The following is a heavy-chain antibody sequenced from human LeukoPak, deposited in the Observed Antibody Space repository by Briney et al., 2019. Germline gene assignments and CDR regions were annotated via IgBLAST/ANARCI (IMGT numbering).Heavy chain of an antibody. Sequence: GGSLRLSCAASGFTFSNSWMSWVRQAPGKGLEWVATIKPDGSAQYYVDSVKGRFTISRDNAKNSLFLQINNLRAEDTAVYYCASGGTYSSGPWGQGTLVTVSS. D-gene: IGHD3-22*01. CDR3: ASGGTYSSGP. J-gene: IGHJ5*02. CDR1: GFTFSNSW. CDR2: IKPDGSAQ. V-gene: IGHV3-7*01.